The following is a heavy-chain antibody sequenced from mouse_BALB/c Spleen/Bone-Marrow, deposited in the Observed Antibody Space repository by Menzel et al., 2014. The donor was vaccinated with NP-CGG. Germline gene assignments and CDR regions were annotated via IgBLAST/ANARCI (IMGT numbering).Heavy chain of an antibody. D-gene: IGHD1-3*01. CDR2: IYPGDGDT. J-gene: IGHJ4*01. V-gene: IGHV1-80*01. CDR3: ARSKLGRYYTMGY. Sequence: VQLQQSGAELVRPGPSVKISCKASGYAFSSYWMNWVKQRPGQGLEWIEQIYPGDGDTKYNGKYKGKATLTADKSSSTACMQLSNLTSGGSTIYFCARSKLGRYYTMGYSGQGAS. CDR1: GYAFSSYW.